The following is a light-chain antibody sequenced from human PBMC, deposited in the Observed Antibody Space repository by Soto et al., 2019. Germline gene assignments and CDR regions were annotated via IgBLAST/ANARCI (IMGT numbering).Light chain of an antibody. CDR3: ALYMPSGISV. CDR1: SGSVSASYY. Sequence: QAVVTQEPSFSVSPGGTVTLTCGLSSGSVSASYYPSWYQQTPGQAPRTLIYTTNTRSSGVPDRFSGSILGNKAALTITGAQADDESNYYCALYMPSGISVFGGGTKLTVL. V-gene: IGLV8-61*01. CDR2: TTN. J-gene: IGLJ3*02.